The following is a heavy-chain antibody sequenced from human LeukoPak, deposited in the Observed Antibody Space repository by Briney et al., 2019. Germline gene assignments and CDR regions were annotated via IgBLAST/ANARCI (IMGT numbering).Heavy chain of an antibody. D-gene: IGHD2-15*01. CDR2: INHSGST. V-gene: IGHV4-34*01. J-gene: IGHJ4*02. CDR1: GGSISSYY. CDR3: ARGLSWSLLGYFDY. Sequence: PSETLSLTCTVSGGSISSYYWSWIRQPPGKGLEWIGEINHSGSTNYNPSLKSRVTISVDTSKNQFSLKLSSVTAADTAVYYCARGLSWSLLGYFDYWGQGTLVTVSS.